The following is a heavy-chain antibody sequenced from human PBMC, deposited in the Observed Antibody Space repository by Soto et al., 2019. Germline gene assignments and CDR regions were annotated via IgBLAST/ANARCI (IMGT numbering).Heavy chain of an antibody. CDR1: GFTFSSYV. V-gene: IGHV3-23*01. D-gene: IGHD3-10*01. J-gene: IGHJ6*03. CDR2: ISGSGGST. CDR3: ANPLWFGEAYDMDV. Sequence: EVQLLESGGGLVQPGGSLRLSCAASGFTFSSYVMTWVRQAPGKGLEWVSGISGSGGSTYYADSVKGRFTISRDNSKNKRYLKMNSLRAEETAVYYCANPLWFGEAYDMDVWGKGTTVTVS.